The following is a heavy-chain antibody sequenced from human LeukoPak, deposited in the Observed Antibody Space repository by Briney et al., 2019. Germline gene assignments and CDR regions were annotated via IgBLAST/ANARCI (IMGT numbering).Heavy chain of an antibody. J-gene: IGHJ4*02. Sequence: GGSLRLSRAASGFPFINYWMNWVRQAPGRRPEWVGNINQGGSETNYVDSVKGRFSIPRDNAKTSLYLQMNSLRAEDTAVYYCATDRKVGTGDPRFDYWGQGALVTVSS. CDR3: ATDRKVGTGDPRFDY. V-gene: IGHV3-7*01. CDR2: INQGGSET. CDR1: GFPFINYW. D-gene: IGHD7-27*01.